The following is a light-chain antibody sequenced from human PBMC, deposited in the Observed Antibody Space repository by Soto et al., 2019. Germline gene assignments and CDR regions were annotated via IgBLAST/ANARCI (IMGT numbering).Light chain of an antibody. V-gene: IGLV1-44*01. CDR3: AAWDDSLNGLV. CDR1: SSNIGSNT. Sequence: QSVLTQPPSASGTPGQRVTISCSGSSSNIGSNTVNWYQQLPGTAPKLLIYNNNQRPSGGPDRFAGSKSGTSGSLAISGLQSEDEADYYCAAWDDSLNGLVFGTGTKLTVL. J-gene: IGLJ1*01. CDR2: NNN.